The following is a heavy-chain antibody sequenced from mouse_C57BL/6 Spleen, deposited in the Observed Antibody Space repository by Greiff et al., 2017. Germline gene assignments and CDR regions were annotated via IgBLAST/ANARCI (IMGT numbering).Heavy chain of an antibody. J-gene: IGHJ2*01. V-gene: IGHV1-69*01. CDR3: AKAGSSPLDY. CDR2: IDPSDSYT. CDR1: GYTFTSYW. Sequence: VKLQQSGAELVMPGASVKLSCKASGYTFTSYWMHWVKQRPGQGLEWIGEIDPSDSYTNYNQKFKGKSTLTVDKSSSTAYMQLSSLTSEDSAVYYCAKAGSSPLDYWGQGTTLTVSS. D-gene: IGHD1-1*01.